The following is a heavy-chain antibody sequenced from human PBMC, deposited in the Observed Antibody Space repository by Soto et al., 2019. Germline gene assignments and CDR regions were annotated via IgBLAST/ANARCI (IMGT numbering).Heavy chain of an antibody. CDR3: ARDSGGSINWFYP. Sequence: ASVKVSCKASGYTFTGYYMHWVRQAPGQGLEWMGWINPNSGGTNYAQKFQGWVTMTRDTSISTAYMELSRLRSDDTAVYYCARDSGGSINWFYPWGQGTLVTVSS. CDR2: INPNSGGT. D-gene: IGHD2-21*01. J-gene: IGHJ5*02. V-gene: IGHV1-2*04. CDR1: GYTFTGYY.